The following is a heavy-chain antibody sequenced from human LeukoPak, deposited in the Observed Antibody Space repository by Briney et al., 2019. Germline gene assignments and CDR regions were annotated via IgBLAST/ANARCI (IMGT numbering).Heavy chain of an antibody. CDR1: GGSISSYY. CDR2: IYYSGST. J-gene: IGHJ4*02. CDR3: ARKGVSDLYYFDS. D-gene: IGHD3-16*01. V-gene: IGHV4-59*08. Sequence: SETLSLTCTVSGGSISSYYWSWIRQPPGKGLEWMGNIYYSGSTNYNSSLKSRVTISVDTSKNQISLKLRYVTAVETDVYYCARKGVSDLYYFDSWGQGTLVTVSS.